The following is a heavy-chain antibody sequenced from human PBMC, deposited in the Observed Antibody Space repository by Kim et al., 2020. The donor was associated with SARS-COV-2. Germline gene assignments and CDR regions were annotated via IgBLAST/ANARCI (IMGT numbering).Heavy chain of an antibody. V-gene: IGHV3-23*01. D-gene: IGHD2-21*02. CDR3: AKDTAYCGGDCFGYYFDY. Sequence: GGSLRLSCAASGFTFSSYAMSWVRQAPGKGLEWVSAISGSGGSTYYADSVKGRFTISRDNSKNTLYLQMNSLRAEDTAVYYCAKDTAYCGGDCFGYYFDYWGQGTLVTVSS. J-gene: IGHJ4*02. CDR2: ISGSGGST. CDR1: GFTFSSYA.